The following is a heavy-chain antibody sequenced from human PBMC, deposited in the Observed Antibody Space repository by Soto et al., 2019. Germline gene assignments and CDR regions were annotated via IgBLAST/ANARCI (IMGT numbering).Heavy chain of an antibody. D-gene: IGHD6-19*01. CDR3: ARDPGIAVVGRGTSFEH. CDR2: IIPLFST. CDR1: GDTFRNYA. V-gene: IGHV1-69*18. Sequence: QVQLVQSGAEVKKPGSSVKLSCKASGDTFRNYAFTWVRQAPGQGLEWMGTIIPLFSTRYAQKFQGRVTMTADESTSTVYMDLSSLKSDDTAVYYCARDPGIAVVGRGTSFEHWGQGTLVTVSS. J-gene: IGHJ4*02.